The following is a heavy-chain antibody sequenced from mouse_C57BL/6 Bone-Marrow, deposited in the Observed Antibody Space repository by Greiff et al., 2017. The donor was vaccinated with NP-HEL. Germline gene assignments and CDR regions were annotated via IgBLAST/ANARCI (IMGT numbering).Heavy chain of an antibody. Sequence: VQLQQSGPELVKPGASVKISCKASGYSFTSYYIHWVKQRPGQGLEWIGWIYPGSGNTKYNEKFKGKATLTADTSSSTAYLQLSSLTSEDSAVYYCAREEYYGSSPYYFDYWGQGNTLTVSS. V-gene: IGHV1-66*01. D-gene: IGHD1-1*01. CDR1: GYSFTSYY. CDR2: IYPGSGNT. J-gene: IGHJ2*01. CDR3: AREEYYGSSPYYFDY.